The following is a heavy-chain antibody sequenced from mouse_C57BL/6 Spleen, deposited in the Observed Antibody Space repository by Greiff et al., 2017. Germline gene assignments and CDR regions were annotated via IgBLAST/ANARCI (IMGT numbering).Heavy chain of an antibody. CDR3: ARDWDYYGSSYEDYFDY. CDR1: GFNINDYY. V-gene: IGHV14-2*01. CDR2: SVPEGGAT. Sequence: EVQLQQSGAELVKPGASVKLSCTASGFNINDYYMHWVKQRTEQGLEWIGRSVPEGGATKYAPKFQGQATITADTSSNATYLQLSSLTSEDTAVYYCARDWDYYGSSYEDYFDYWGQGTTLTVSS. D-gene: IGHD1-1*01. J-gene: IGHJ2*01.